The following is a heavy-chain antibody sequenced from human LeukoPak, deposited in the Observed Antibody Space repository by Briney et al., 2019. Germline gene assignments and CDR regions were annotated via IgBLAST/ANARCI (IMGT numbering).Heavy chain of an antibody. Sequence: ASVKVSCKASGYTFISNYIHWVRQAPGQGLEWMGWMNPNSGDTSYAREFQDRVTMTRDTSLTTAYMELSSLRSDDTAVYYCARRPINCIITNCYVDNWGQGTLVTVSS. CDR2: MNPNSGDT. V-gene: IGHV1-2*02. D-gene: IGHD2-2*01. J-gene: IGHJ4*02. CDR3: ARRPINCIITNCYVDN. CDR1: GYTFISNY.